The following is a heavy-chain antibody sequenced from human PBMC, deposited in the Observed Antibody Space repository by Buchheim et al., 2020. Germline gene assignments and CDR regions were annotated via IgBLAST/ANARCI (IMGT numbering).Heavy chain of an antibody. V-gene: IGHV3-11*06. CDR2: ISSSSRYT. D-gene: IGHD2-21*02. CDR1: GINVKDFY. J-gene: IGHJ4*02. Sequence: QVQLVESGGGLVKPGGSLRLSCSASGINVKDFYMSWIRQAPGKGLEWLSYISSSSRYTNYADSVEGRFTISRDNARNSVYLPLNSLRVEDTAVYYCARAPETEGALYFDYWGQGAL. CDR3: ARAPETEGALYFDY.